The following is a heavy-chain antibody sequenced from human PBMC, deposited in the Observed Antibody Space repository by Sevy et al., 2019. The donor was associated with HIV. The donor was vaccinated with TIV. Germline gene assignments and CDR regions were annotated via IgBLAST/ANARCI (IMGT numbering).Heavy chain of an antibody. CDR1: GFTFSSYE. J-gene: IGHJ6*02. D-gene: IGHD3-22*01. CDR3: ARDGIYYDSSGYPYYYYYGMDV. CDR2: ISSSGSTI. Sequence: GESLKISCAASGFTFSSYEMNWVRQAPGKGLEWVSCISSSGSTIYYADSVKGRFTISRDNAKNSLYLQMNSLRAEDTAVYYCARDGIYYDSSGYPYYYYYGMDVWGQWTTVTVSS. V-gene: IGHV3-48*03.